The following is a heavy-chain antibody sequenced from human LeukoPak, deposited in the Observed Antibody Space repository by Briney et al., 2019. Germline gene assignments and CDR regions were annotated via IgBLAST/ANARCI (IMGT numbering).Heavy chain of an antibody. CDR2: IYYSGIT. J-gene: IGHJ4*02. CDR1: GGSISTSSYF. D-gene: IGHD3-22*01. Sequence: SETLSLTCTVSGGSISTSSYFWGWIRQPPGKGLEWIGSIYYSGITFYNPSLKSRVTISVDKSKNQFSLKLSSVTAADTAVYYCARMGPYPPTIYDSSGYQDYWGQGTLVTVSS. CDR3: ARMGPYPPTIYDSSGYQDY. V-gene: IGHV4-39*07.